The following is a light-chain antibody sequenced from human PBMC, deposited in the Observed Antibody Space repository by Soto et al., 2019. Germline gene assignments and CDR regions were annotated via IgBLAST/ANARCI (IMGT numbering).Light chain of an antibody. Sequence: QSALTQPASVSGSPGQSITISCTGSNSDVGAYNYVSWYQQHPGKAPRLIIFEVNDRPSGVSHRFSGSKSGNTASLTISGLQAEDEADYYCASYIPSHPRVFGGGTKVTVL. CDR2: EVN. CDR1: NSDVGAYNY. J-gene: IGLJ3*02. V-gene: IGLV2-14*01. CDR3: ASYIPSHPRV.